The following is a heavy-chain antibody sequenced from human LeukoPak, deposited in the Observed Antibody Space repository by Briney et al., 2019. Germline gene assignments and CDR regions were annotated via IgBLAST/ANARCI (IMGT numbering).Heavy chain of an antibody. CDR1: GFTFSSYA. V-gene: IGHV3-23*01. CDR2: ITSSGEST. J-gene: IGHJ2*01. Sequence: GGSLRLSCAASGFTFSSYAMTWVRQAPGRGLEWVSSITSSGESTFYADSVKGRFTISRDNSNNPLHLQLDSQRAEDTAIYYCAKALRPWFFDLWGRGTLVTVSS. CDR3: AKALRPWFFDL.